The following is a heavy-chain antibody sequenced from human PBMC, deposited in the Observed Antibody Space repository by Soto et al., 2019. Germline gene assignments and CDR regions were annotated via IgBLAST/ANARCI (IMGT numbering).Heavy chain of an antibody. J-gene: IGHJ4*02. CDR2: ISGSGGST. D-gene: IGHD3-3*01. CDR1: GFTFSSYA. Sequence: PGGSLRLSCAASGFTFSSYAMSWVRQAPGKGLEWVSAISGSGGSTYYADAVKGRFTISRDNSKNTLYLQMNSLRAEDTAVYYCAKGHWAGVVSNFDYWGQGTLVTVSS. CDR3: AKGHWAGVVSNFDY. V-gene: IGHV3-23*01.